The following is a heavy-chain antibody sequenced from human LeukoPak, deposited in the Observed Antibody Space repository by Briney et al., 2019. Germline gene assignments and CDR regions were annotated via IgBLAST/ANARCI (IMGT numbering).Heavy chain of an antibody. CDR2: FSGSGGGT. V-gene: IGHV3-23*01. CDR1: GFTVSSYG. Sequence: GGSLRLSCAASGFTVSSYGMTWVRQAPGKGLEWVSSFSGSGGGTYYAGSVKGRFTISRDNSKNTLYLQMNSLRAEDTAVYYCAKDRHYMSSWYGAGDSWGQGTLVTVSS. D-gene: IGHD6-13*01. CDR3: AKDRHYMSSWYGAGDS. J-gene: IGHJ4*02.